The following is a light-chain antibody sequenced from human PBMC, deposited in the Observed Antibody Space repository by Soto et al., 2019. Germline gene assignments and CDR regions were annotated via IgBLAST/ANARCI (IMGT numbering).Light chain of an antibody. CDR1: QSISSY. CDR3: QHSYSTPHT. V-gene: IGKV1-39*01. J-gene: IGKJ2*01. CDR2: AAS. Sequence: DIQMTQSPSSLSASVGDRVTITCRASQSISSYLNWYQQKPGKAPKLLIYAASSLRSGVPARFRGSGSGTDFTLTISSLQPEDFAAYYCQHSYSTPHTLGQGTKLQIK.